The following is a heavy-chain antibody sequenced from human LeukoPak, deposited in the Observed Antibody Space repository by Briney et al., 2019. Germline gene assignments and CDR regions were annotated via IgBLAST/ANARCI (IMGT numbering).Heavy chain of an antibody. CDR3: ARDHPDYYFDY. Sequence: ASVKVSCKASGYTFTSYYMHWVRQAPGQGLEWMGIINPSGGSTSYAQEFQGRVTMTRDMSTSTVYMELSSLRSEDTAVYYCARDHPDYYFDYWGQGTLVTVSS. V-gene: IGHV1-46*01. D-gene: IGHD3-3*01. J-gene: IGHJ4*02. CDR1: GYTFTSYY. CDR2: INPSGGST.